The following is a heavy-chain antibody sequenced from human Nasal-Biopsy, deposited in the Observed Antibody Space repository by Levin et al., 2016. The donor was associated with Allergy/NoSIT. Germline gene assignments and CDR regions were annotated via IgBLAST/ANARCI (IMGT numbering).Heavy chain of an antibody. J-gene: IGHJ3*02. Sequence: SETLSLTCAISGDTVSSNSAAWNWIRQSPSRGLEWLGRTYFRSRWIYDFAVSVKSRVIFSTDTSKNHFALQLNSVTPDDTALYYCARQGGTVLGNGFDIWGQGTMVTVSS. CDR3: ARQGGTVLGNGFDI. V-gene: IGHV6-1*01. CDR2: TYFRSRWIY. CDR1: GDTVSSNSAA. D-gene: IGHD3-16*01.